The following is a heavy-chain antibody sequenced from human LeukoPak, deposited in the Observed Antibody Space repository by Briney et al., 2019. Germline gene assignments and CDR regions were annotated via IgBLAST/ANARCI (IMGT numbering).Heavy chain of an antibody. CDR1: GYSISSGYY. Sequence: PSETLSLTCAVSGYSISSGYYWGWIRQPPGKGLEWIGSIYHSGSTYCNPSLKSRVTISVDTSKNQFSLKLSSVTAADTAVYYCARALSYYYDSGGYSYYFDYWGQGTLVTVSS. CDR2: IYHSGST. V-gene: IGHV4-38-2*01. J-gene: IGHJ4*02. D-gene: IGHD3-22*01. CDR3: ARALSYYYDSGGYSYYFDY.